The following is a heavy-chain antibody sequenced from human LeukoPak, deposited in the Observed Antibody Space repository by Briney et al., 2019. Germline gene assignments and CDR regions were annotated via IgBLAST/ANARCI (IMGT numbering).Heavy chain of an antibody. V-gene: IGHV4-31*03. CDR2: IYYIGST. J-gene: IGHJ4*02. CDR3: ARSSSRYYYYFDY. D-gene: IGHD3-22*01. Sequence: SQTLSLTCTVSSGSISSGAYYWSWIRQHPGMGLEWIGYIYYIGSTYYNPSLKSRATISVDTSKNQFSLKLSSVTAADTAMYYCARSSSRYYYYFDYWGQGTLVTVSS. CDR1: SGSISSGAYY.